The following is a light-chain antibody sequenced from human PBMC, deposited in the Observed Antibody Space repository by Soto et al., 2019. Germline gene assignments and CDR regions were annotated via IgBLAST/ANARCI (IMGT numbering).Light chain of an antibody. CDR1: SVDVGDYNS. CDR2: HVT. CDR3: SSYSHSPPSYV. V-gene: IGLV2-14*03. Sequence: QAVLTQPASVSGSPGQSITISCTGSSVDVGDYNSVSWYQQHPSKAPKVMIYHVTIRASGVSNRFSGSKSGNTASLTISGLQAEDEADYYCSSYSHSPPSYVFGTGTKVTVL. J-gene: IGLJ1*01.